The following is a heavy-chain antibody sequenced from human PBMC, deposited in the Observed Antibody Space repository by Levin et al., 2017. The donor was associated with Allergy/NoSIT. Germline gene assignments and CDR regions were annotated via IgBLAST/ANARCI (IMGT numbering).Heavy chain of an antibody. V-gene: IGHV3-30*03. Sequence: SCAASGFTFSSYGMHWVRQAPGKGLEWVAVISYDGSNKYYADSVKGRFTISRDNSKNTLYLQMNSLRAEDTAVYYCATLSVAGYSSGWDPDFWGQGTLVTVSS. J-gene: IGHJ4*02. CDR2: ISYDGSNK. CDR1: GFTFSSYG. D-gene: IGHD6-19*01. CDR3: ATLSVAGYSSGWDPDF.